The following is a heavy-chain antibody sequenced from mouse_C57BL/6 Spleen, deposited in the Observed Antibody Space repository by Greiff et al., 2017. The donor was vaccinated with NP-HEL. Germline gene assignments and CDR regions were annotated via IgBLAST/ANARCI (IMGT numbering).Heavy chain of an antibody. D-gene: IGHD5-1*01. J-gene: IGHJ2*01. CDR3: ARWRTDFDY. Sequence: QVQLKESGAELVRPGTSVKVSCKASGYAFTNYLIEWVKQRPGQGLEWIGVINPGSGGTNYNEKFKGKATLTADKSSSTAYMQLSSLTSEDSAVYFCARWRTDFDYWGQGTTLTVSS. CDR2: INPGSGGT. CDR1: GYAFTNYL. V-gene: IGHV1-54*01.